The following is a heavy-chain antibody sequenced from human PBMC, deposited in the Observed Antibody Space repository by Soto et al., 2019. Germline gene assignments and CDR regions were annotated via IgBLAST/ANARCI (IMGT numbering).Heavy chain of an antibody. J-gene: IGHJ6*02. CDR1: GGTFNSYA. V-gene: IGHV1-69*13. CDR3: ARDLWTPYYGMDV. CDR2: IIPIFGTA. Sequence: SVKVSCKASGGTFNSYAISWVRQAPGQGLEWMGGIIPIFGTANYAQKFQGRVTITADESTSTAYMELSSLRSEDTAVYYCARDLWTPYYGMDVWGQGTTVTVSS. D-gene: IGHD3-10*01.